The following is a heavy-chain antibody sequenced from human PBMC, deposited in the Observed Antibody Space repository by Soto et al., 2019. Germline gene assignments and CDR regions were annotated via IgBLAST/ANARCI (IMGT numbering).Heavy chain of an antibody. D-gene: IGHD6-13*01. J-gene: IGHJ4*02. CDR1: GYSISSGYY. Sequence: PSETLYLTCAVSGYSISSGYYWGWIRQPPGKGLEWIGEINHSGITNYNPSLNSRVTISVDTSKNQFSLKLSSVTAADTAVYYCARCLGNTGIASAVGNWGQGTLVTVSS. CDR3: ARCLGNTGIASAVGN. V-gene: IGHV4-38-2*01. CDR2: INHSGIT.